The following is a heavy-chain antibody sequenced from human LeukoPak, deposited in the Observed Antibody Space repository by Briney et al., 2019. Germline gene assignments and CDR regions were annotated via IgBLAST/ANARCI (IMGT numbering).Heavy chain of an antibody. CDR2: INPSGGST. CDR1: GYTFTSYY. Sequence: GASLKVSCKAFGYTFTSYYMHWVRHAPGQRLEWMGIINPSGGSTSYAHKSQGRVTMTRDTSTSTVYMELSSLRSEDTAVYYCAREGQQLGIGYFDYWGQGTLVTVSS. V-gene: IGHV1-46*01. J-gene: IGHJ4*02. D-gene: IGHD6-13*01. CDR3: AREGQQLGIGYFDY.